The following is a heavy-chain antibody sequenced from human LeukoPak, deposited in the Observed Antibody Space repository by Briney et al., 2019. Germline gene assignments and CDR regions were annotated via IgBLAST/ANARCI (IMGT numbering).Heavy chain of an antibody. CDR3: ARDRAGYNSRGFDY. V-gene: IGHV4-59*01. J-gene: IGHJ4*02. Sequence: PSETLSLTCTVSGGSISGYFWSWIRQPPGKGLEWIGYIYYSGGTNYNPSLKSRVTISVDTSKNQFSLRLRSVTAADTAVYYCARDRAGYNSRGFDYWGQGTQVTVSS. CDR1: GGSISGYF. D-gene: IGHD5-24*01. CDR2: IYYSGGT.